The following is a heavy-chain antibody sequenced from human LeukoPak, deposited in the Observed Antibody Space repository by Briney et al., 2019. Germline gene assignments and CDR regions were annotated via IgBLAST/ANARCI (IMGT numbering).Heavy chain of an antibody. Sequence: KPGGSLRLSCAASGFTFSDYYMSWIRQAPGKGLEWLSYISGSGSTIYYVDSVKGRFTISRDNAKSSLFLQMNSLRAEDTAVHYCARGRKVVTPFAHWGQGTLVTVSS. J-gene: IGHJ4*02. V-gene: IGHV3-11*01. CDR3: ARGRKVVTPFAH. CDR2: ISGSGSTI. D-gene: IGHD2-21*02. CDR1: GFTFSDYY.